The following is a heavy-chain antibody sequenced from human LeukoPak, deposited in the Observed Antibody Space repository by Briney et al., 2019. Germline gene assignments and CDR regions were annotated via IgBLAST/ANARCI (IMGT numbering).Heavy chain of an antibody. CDR1: GYTFTSYD. CDR3: ARGAWDSSGPNFDY. D-gene: IGHD3-22*01. V-gene: IGHV1-8*01. J-gene: IGHJ4*02. Sequence: ASVKVSCKASGYTFTSYDINWVRQATGQGLEWMGWMNPNSGNTNYAQKLQGRVTMTTDTSTSTAYMELRSLRSDDTAVYYCARGAWDSSGPNFDYWGQGTLVTVSS. CDR2: MNPNSGNT.